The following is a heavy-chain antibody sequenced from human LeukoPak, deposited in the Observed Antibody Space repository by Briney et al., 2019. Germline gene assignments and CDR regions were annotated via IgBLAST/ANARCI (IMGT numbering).Heavy chain of an antibody. CDR1: GYTFTNYG. CDR3: ARSGVGYFYDNTGYYPLDY. D-gene: IGHD3-22*01. V-gene: IGHV1-18*01. Sequence: ASVTVSCMASGYTFTNYGISWVRQAPGQGLESTGWISAYTGNTNYAQNFQGRVTMTTDTSTSTAFMELRSLRSDDTAVYYCARSGVGYFYDNTGYYPLDYWGQGTLVTVSS. J-gene: IGHJ4*02. CDR2: ISAYTGNT.